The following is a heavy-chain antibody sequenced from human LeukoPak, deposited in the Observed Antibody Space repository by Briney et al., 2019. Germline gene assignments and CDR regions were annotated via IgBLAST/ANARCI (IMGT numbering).Heavy chain of an antibody. CDR1: GGSFSGYY. Sequence: SETLSLTCAVYGGSFSGYYWSWIRQPPGKGLEWIGEINHSGSTNYNTSLKSRVTISVDTSKNQFSLKLSSVTAADTAVYYCARAIGSYSSSWNDYYYYYYMDVWGKGTTVTISS. J-gene: IGHJ6*03. D-gene: IGHD6-13*01. V-gene: IGHV4-34*01. CDR2: INHSGST. CDR3: ARAIGSYSSSWNDYYYYYYMDV.